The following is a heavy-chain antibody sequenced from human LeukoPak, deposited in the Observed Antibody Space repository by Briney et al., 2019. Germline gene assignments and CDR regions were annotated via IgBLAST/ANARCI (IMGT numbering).Heavy chain of an antibody. CDR1: GGSISSGGYY. J-gene: IGHJ4*02. V-gene: IGHV4-31*03. D-gene: IGHD3-9*01. Sequence: SQTLSLTCTVSGGSISSGGYYWSWIRQHPGKGLEWVGYIYYSGSTYYNPSLKSRVTISVDTSKNQFSLKLSFVTAADTAVYYCARVYYDILTGYYIDPYFDYWGQGTLVTVSS. CDR3: ARVYYDILTGYYIDPYFDY. CDR2: IYYSGST.